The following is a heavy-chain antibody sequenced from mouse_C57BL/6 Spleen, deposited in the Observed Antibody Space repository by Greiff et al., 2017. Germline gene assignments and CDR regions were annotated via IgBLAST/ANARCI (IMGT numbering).Heavy chain of an antibody. J-gene: IGHJ4*01. CDR3: ARVPDNWDDYYAMDY. D-gene: IGHD4-1*02. Sequence: EVKLQESGPGLVKPSQSLSLTCSVTGYSITSGYYWNWIRQFPGNKLEWMGYISYDGSNNYNPSLKNRISITRDTSKNQFFLKLNSVTTEDTATYYCARVPDNWDDYYAMDYWGQGTSVTVSS. CDR2: ISYDGSN. V-gene: IGHV3-6*01. CDR1: GYSITSGYY.